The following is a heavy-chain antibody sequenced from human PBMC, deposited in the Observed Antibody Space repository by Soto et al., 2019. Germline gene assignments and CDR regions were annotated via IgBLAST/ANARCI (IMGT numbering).Heavy chain of an antibody. V-gene: IGHV3-48*01. J-gene: IGHJ5*02. D-gene: IGHD3-9*01. CDR1: GFTFSSYS. CDR3: ARESYDIWTGPTPNWFDP. Sequence: GGSLRLSCAASGFTFSSYSMNWVRQAPGKGLEWVSYISSISSTIYYADAVKGRFTISGENAKNSLYLQMNSLRAEDTVVYYCARESYDIWTGPTPNWFDPWGQGTLVTVSS. CDR2: ISSISSTI.